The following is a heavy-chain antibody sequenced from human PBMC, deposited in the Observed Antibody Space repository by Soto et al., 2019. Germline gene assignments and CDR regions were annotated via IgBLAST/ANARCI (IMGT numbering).Heavy chain of an antibody. CDR3: GRIPRYSFPTSDPLDN. CDR1: GGTFNTYT. V-gene: IGHV1-69*08. D-gene: IGHD5-18*01. CDR2: IIPIFGTA. Sequence: QVHLLQSGPEMKKPGSSVTVSCKASGGTFNTYTFSWVRRAPGQGLEWMGSIIPIFGTANYAPGFQGRLSITADQSATTTYVEVTSLTSEDTAFYYCGRIPRYSFPTSDPLDNWGQGTLVTVSS. J-gene: IGHJ4*02.